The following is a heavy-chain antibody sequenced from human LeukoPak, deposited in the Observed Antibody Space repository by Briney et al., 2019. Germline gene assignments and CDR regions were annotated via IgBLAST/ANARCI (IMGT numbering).Heavy chain of an antibody. CDR2: IYYSGST. D-gene: IGHD3-22*01. Sequence: SETLSLTCTVSGGSISSYYWSWIRQPPGKGLVWIGYIYYSGSTNYNPSLKSRVTISVDTSKNQFSLKLSSVTAADTAVYYCARHVPNYYDSSGYYWGARAFDIWGQGTMVTVSS. CDR3: ARHVPNYYDSSGYYWGARAFDI. J-gene: IGHJ3*02. V-gene: IGHV4-59*08. CDR1: GGSISSYY.